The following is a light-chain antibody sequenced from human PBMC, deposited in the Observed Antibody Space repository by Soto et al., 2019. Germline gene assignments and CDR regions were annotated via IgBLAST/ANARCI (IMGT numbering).Light chain of an antibody. CDR2: DAS. V-gene: IGKV3-15*01. CDR1: QSVSIN. J-gene: IGKJ1*01. CDR3: QQYNNWPPSWT. Sequence: IVMTQSPAPLSVSPGERATLSCSASQSVSINIAWFQQKPGRPPSLLIYDASTRATGIPARFSGSGSGKEFTLAISSLQSEDFATYFCQQYNNWPPSWTFGQGTNVEIK.